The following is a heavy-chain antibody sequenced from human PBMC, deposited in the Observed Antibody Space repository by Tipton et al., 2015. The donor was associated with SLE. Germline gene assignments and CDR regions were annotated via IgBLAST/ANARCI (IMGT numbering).Heavy chain of an antibody. V-gene: IGHV4-34*01. CDR3: ARKDTTMVWGDYYSGMDV. CDR1: GGSFSGYS. CDR2: INHRGST. D-gene: IGHD5-18*01. J-gene: IGHJ6*02. Sequence: TLSLTCAVYGGSFSGYSWNWTRQPPGKGLEWIGEINHRGSTNYNPSLKSRASISVDTSKNQFSLKLSSVTAADTAVYYCARKDTTMVWGDYYSGMDVWGQGTTVTVSS.